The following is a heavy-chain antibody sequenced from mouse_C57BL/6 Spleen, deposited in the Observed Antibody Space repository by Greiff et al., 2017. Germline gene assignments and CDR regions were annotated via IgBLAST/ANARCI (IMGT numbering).Heavy chain of an antibody. CDR3: ARRGYDGSRDAWFAY. CDR2: IYPGSGST. CDR1: GYTFTSYW. D-gene: IGHD1-1*01. J-gene: IGHJ3*01. Sequence: QVQLQQPGAELVKPGASVKMSCKASGYTFTSYWITWVKQRPGQGLEWIGDIYPGSGSTNYNEKFKSKATLTVDTSSSTAYMQLSSLTSADSAVYYCARRGYDGSRDAWFAYWGQGTLVTVSA. V-gene: IGHV1-55*01.